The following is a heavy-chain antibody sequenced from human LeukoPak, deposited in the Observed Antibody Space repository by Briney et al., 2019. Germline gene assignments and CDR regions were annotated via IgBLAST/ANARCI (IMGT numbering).Heavy chain of an antibody. CDR2: IIPIFGTA. CDR3: ARGKYSSSFVNYYYYMDV. Sequence: LVKVSCKASGGTFSSYAISWVRQAPGQGLEWMGRIIPIFGTANYAQKFQGRVTITTDESTSTAYMELSSLRSEDTAVYYCARGKYSSSFVNYYYYMDVWGKGTTVTVSS. J-gene: IGHJ6*03. D-gene: IGHD6-13*01. V-gene: IGHV1-69*05. CDR1: GGTFSSYA.